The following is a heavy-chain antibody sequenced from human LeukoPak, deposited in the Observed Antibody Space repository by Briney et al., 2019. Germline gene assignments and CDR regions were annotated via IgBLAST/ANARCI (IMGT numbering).Heavy chain of an antibody. CDR2: ISSSGSTI. CDR3: ARSYGSGSYYRIYPLFGY. J-gene: IGHJ4*02. D-gene: IGHD3-10*01. V-gene: IGHV3-48*04. Sequence: GGSLRLSCAASGFTFSSYWMNWVRQAPGKGLEWVSYISSSGSTIYYADSVKGRFTISRDNAKNSLYLQMNSLRAEDTAVYYCARSYGSGSYYRIYPLFGYWGQGTLVTVSS. CDR1: GFTFSSYW.